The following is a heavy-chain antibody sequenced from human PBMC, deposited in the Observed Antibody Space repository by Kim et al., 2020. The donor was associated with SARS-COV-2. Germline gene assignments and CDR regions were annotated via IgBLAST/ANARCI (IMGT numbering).Heavy chain of an antibody. CDR3: ARLSNYDILTGYPIQYYYGMDV. CDR2: IDPSDSYT. CDR1: GYSFTSYW. V-gene: IGHV5-10-1*01. D-gene: IGHD3-9*01. J-gene: IGHJ6*02. Sequence: GESLKISCKGSGYSFTSYWISWVRQMPGKGLEWMGRIDPSDSYTNYSPSFQGHVTISADKSISTAYLQWSSLKASDTAMYYCARLSNYDILTGYPIQYYYGMDVWGQGTTVTVSS.